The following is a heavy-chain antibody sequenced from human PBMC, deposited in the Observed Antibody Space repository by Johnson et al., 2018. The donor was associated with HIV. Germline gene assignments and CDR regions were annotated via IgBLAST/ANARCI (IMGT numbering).Heavy chain of an antibody. Sequence: MQLVESGGGLVKPGGSLRLSCAASGFTFSSYAMSWVRQAPGKGLEWVSAISGSGGSTYSADSVKGRFTISRDNSKNSLYLQMDNLRTEDTAVYYCARDHIRGYDSPNDAFDIWGQGTMVTVSS. D-gene: IGHD3-22*01. J-gene: IGHJ3*02. CDR1: GFTFSSYA. CDR2: ISGSGGST. V-gene: IGHV3-23*04. CDR3: ARDHIRGYDSPNDAFDI.